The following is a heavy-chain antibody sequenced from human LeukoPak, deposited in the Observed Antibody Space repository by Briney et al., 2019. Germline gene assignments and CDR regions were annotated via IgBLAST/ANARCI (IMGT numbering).Heavy chain of an antibody. CDR2: MNPNSGNT. J-gene: IGHJ5*02. D-gene: IGHD6-19*01. CDR3: ARDLSAVAGT. V-gene: IGHV1-8*01. CDR1: GYTFTSYD. Sequence: ASLKVSCKASGYTFTSYDINWVRQATGQGVEWMGWMNPNSGNTGYAQKFQGRLTLTRNTSIATASTELYRLRSQETAVYYWARDLSAVAGTWGQGTLVTVSS.